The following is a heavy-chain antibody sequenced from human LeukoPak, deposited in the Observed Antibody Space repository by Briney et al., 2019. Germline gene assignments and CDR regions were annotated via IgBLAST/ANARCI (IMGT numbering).Heavy chain of an antibody. CDR2: VYYTGTT. J-gene: IGHJ4*02. CDR1: GGSIINTNYY. D-gene: IGHD4-23*01. CDR3: ARDSRDYGGTFDY. Sequence: PSETLSLTCTVSGGSIINTNYYWVWIRQTPGKGLEWIGSVYYTGTTYYSPSLKSRVTMSVDTTNNQFSLKLSSVTAADTAVYYCARDSRDYGGTFDYWGQGTLVTVSS. V-gene: IGHV4-39*07.